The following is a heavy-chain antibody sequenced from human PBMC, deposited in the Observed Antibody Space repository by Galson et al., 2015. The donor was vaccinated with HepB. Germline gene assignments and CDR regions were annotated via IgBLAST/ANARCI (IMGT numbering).Heavy chain of an antibody. CDR1: GYVFTNYG. Sequence: SVKVSCKASGYVFTNYGITWVRQAPGQGLEWMGWISAYNGNTNSAENLQGRVTMTTDTSTSTAYMDLRSLRSDDTAVYYCARLPGMGGTLATYYYGMDVWGQGTTVTVSS. D-gene: IGHD3-3*02. CDR3: ARLPGMGGTLATYYYGMDV. J-gene: IGHJ6*02. V-gene: IGHV1-18*01. CDR2: ISAYNGNT.